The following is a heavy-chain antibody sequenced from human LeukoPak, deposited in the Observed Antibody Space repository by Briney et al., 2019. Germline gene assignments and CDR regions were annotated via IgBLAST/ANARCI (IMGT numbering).Heavy chain of an antibody. D-gene: IGHD2-8*01. J-gene: IGHJ4*02. Sequence: PSETLSLTCAVYGDSFTAYVWNWIRQAPGKSLEYIGEINHRGTSHYNPSLKTRVTLSVDTSKNQFSLQLPSVTAADTAVYYCARGSSFDGYCTPGACDAGYYDIWGEGTPVIVSS. CDR1: GDSFTAYV. CDR2: INHRGTS. V-gene: IGHV4-34*01. CDR3: ARGSSFDGYCTPGACDAGYYDI.